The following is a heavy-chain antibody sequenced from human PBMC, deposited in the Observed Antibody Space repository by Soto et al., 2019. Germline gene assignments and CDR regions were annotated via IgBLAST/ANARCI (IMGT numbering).Heavy chain of an antibody. CDR3: VRDRYSSSGWFDP. Sequence: SQTLSLTCAISGDSVSSYSAAWNWIRQSPSGGLEWLGRTYYRSRFFSDYAESVKSRIIINPDTSKNQFSLQLKSVTPEDTAVYYCVRDRYSSSGWFDPWGQGTPVTVSA. D-gene: IGHD3-10*01. CDR2: TYYRSRFFS. CDR1: GDSVSSYSAA. V-gene: IGHV6-1*01. J-gene: IGHJ5*02.